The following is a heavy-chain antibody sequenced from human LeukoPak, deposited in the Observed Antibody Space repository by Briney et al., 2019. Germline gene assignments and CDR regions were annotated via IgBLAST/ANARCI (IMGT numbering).Heavy chain of an antibody. D-gene: IGHD5-12*01. CDR2: IRNDGSNE. Sequence: GGSLRLSCAASGFTFSSYGMHWVRQAPGKGLEWVSFIRNDGSNEYYADSVKGRFTISRDNSKNTLYLQMNSLRGEDTVLYYCAKDSGYDLADYWGQGNLVTVSS. CDR3: AKDSGYDLADY. J-gene: IGHJ4*02. V-gene: IGHV3-30*02. CDR1: GFTFSSYG.